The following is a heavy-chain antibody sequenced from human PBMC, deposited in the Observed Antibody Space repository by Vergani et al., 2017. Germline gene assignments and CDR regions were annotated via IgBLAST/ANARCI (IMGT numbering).Heavy chain of an antibody. CDR1: GFTFSDHY. CDR2: TRNKANSYTT. J-gene: IGHJ4*02. D-gene: IGHD6-6*01. V-gene: IGHV3-72*01. Sequence: EVQLVESGGGLVQPGGSLRLSCAASGFTFSDHYMDWVRQAPGKGLEWVGRTRNKANSYTTEYAASVKGRFTISRDDSKNSLYLQMNSLKTEDTAVYYCASIAARPFDYWGQGTLVTVSS. CDR3: ASIAARPFDY.